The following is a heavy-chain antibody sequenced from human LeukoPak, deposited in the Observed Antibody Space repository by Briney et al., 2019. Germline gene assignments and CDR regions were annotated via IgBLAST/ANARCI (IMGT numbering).Heavy chain of an antibody. J-gene: IGHJ3*02. D-gene: IGHD2-15*01. Sequence: SETLSLTCAVYGVSFSGYCWSWIRQPPGKGLEWIGGINHSGSSDNNPSLQSRVTISVDTSKNQFSLKLSSVTAADTAVYYCARGLGYCRGSRCYSDDALDIWGQGTMVTVSS. CDR2: INHSGSS. V-gene: IGHV4-34*01. CDR1: GVSFSGYC. CDR3: ARGLGYCRGSRCYSDDALDI.